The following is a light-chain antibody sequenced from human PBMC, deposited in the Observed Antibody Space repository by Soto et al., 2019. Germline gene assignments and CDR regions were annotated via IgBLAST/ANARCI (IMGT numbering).Light chain of an antibody. V-gene: IGKV1-5*03. CDR1: QSISTW. J-gene: IGKJ3*01. Sequence: DIQMTQSPSALSSSVGDRVNITCGASQSISTWLAWYQQKPGEAPKLLMYKASSLDSGVPSRFSGSGSGTEFTLTISGLQPEDFATYYCQQYNSYAFSFGPGTKVDIK. CDR2: KAS. CDR3: QQYNSYAFS.